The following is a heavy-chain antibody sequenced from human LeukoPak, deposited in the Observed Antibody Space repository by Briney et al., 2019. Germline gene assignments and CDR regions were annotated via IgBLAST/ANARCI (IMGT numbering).Heavy chain of an antibody. CDR2: FSASGGST. CDR1: GSTFRGPA. D-gene: IGHD1-26*01. V-gene: IGHV3-23*01. Sequence: GGPLSLSGPPSGSTFRGPALSWSRQVPGKGLKGSSGFSASGGSTSYADSVRGRFTISRDNSKNTLYVQMNSLRDEDTAVYYCAKDQRWESPHYLDSWGQGTLVTVSS. J-gene: IGHJ4*02. CDR3: AKDQRWESPHYLDS.